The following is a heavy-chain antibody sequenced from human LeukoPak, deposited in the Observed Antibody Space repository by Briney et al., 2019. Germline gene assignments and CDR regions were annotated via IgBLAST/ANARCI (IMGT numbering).Heavy chain of an antibody. CDR2: INSDGRST. J-gene: IGHJ3*02. V-gene: IGHV3-74*01. CDR3: ARGLLEGRFLEWLYAFDI. CDR1: GFNFSSYW. Sequence: PGGSLRLSCAASGFNFSSYWMHWVRQAPGKGLVWVSRINSDGRSTSYADSVKGRFTISRDNAKSTLYLQMNSLRAEDTAVYYCARGLLEGRFLEWLYAFDIWGQGTMVTVSS. D-gene: IGHD3-3*01.